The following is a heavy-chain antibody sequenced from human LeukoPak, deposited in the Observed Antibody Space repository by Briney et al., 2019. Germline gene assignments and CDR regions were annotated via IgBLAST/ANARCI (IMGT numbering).Heavy chain of an antibody. Sequence: GASVKVSCKTSGYSFNNYGISWVRQAPGQGLEWMGWIGAYNGNTNSAQRVQGRLVLTTDRSTNTVYMELRSLTSDDTAVYYCARDHVPRTHYSSNGLIWGQGTLVTVSS. CDR2: IGAYNGNT. D-gene: IGHD5-12*01. CDR3: ARDHVPRTHYSSNGLI. V-gene: IGHV1-18*01. CDR1: GYSFNNYG. J-gene: IGHJ4*02.